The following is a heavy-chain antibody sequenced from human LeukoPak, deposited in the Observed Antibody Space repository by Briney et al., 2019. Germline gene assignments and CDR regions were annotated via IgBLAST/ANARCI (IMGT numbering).Heavy chain of an antibody. CDR1: GFTFRNVW. CDR3: STVLNGDTDY. J-gene: IGHJ4*02. V-gene: IGHV3-15*01. CDR2: IKSKSDGETT. D-gene: IGHD7-27*01. Sequence: GGSLRLSCAASGFTFRNVWMSWVRQAPGKGLEWVGRIKSKSDGETTQYAAPVKGRITISRDDSGNTLYLHMDSLTTGDTAVYYCSTVLNGDTDYWGRGALVTVSS.